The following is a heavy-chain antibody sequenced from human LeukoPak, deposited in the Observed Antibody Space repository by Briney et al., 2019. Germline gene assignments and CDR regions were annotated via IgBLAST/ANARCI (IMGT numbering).Heavy chain of an antibody. CDR2: ISSSIGCT. V-gene: IGHV3-21*01. D-gene: IGHD3-22*01. Sequence: PGGSLRLSCAASGFTFSSYSMNWVRQAPGKGLEWVSSISSSIGCTYYADSVKGRFTISRDNAKNSLYLQMNSLRAEDTALYYCSKDIGYYDDSSGYHFDHWGQGTLVTVS. J-gene: IGHJ4*02. CDR3: SKDIGYYDDSSGYHFDH. CDR1: GFTFSSYS.